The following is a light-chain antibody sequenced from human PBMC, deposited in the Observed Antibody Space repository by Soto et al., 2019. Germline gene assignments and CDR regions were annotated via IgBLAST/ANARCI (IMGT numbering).Light chain of an antibody. CDR2: EVT. CDR3: SSYAGFNNFV. J-gene: IGLJ1*01. Sequence: QSVLTQPPSASGAPGQSVTIACTGTSSDVGAYNYVSWYQQHPGKAPKLMIYEVTNRPSGVPDRFSASKSGNTASLTVSGLQAEDEADYFCSSYAGFNNFVFGTGTXVTVL. V-gene: IGLV2-8*01. CDR1: SSDVGAYNY.